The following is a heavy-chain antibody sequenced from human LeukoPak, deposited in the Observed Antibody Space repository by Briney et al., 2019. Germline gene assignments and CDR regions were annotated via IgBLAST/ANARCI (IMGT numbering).Heavy chain of an antibody. CDR2: IKQDGSEK. CDR1: GFTFSSYW. CDR3: AREGVGATTQAFDI. Sequence: GGSLRLSCAASGFTFSSYWMSWVRQAPGKGLEWVANIKQDGSEKYYVDSVKGRFTISRDNAKNSLYLQMNSLRAEDTAVYYCAREGVGATTQAFDIWGQGTMVTVS. V-gene: IGHV3-7*01. D-gene: IGHD1-26*01. J-gene: IGHJ3*02.